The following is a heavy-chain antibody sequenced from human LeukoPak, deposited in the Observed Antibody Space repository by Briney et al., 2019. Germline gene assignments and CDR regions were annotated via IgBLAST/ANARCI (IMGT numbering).Heavy chain of an antibody. J-gene: IGHJ4*02. CDR3: AREVVAAIWSFDY. D-gene: IGHD2-15*01. CDR1: GFTFSSYG. V-gene: IGHV3-30*02. CDR2: IRYDGSNK. Sequence: PGGSLRLSCAASGFTFSSYGMHWVRQAPGKGLEWVAFIRYDGSNKYYADSVKGRFTISRDNSKNTLYLQMNSLRAEDTAVYYCAREVVAAIWSFDYWGQGTLVTVSS.